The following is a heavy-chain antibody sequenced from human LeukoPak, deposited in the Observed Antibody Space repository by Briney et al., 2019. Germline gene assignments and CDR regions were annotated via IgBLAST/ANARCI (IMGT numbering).Heavy chain of an antibody. J-gene: IGHJ3*01. CDR3: AKGANDAFDV. Sequence: GGSLRLSCAASGFTFTSYAMNWVRQAPGKGLEWVSVISGGGSSIYYADSVKGRFTISGDNSMDTLHLQMNSLRAEDTAVYYCAKGANDAFDVWGPGTMVTVSS. CDR1: GFTFTSYA. CDR2: ISGGGSSI. V-gene: IGHV3-23*01.